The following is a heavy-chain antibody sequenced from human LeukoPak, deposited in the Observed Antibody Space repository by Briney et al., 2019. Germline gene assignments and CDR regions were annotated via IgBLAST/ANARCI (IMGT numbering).Heavy chain of an antibody. D-gene: IGHD2-2*01. CDR1: GGSFSGYY. CDR2: INHSGST. V-gene: IGHV4-34*01. CDR3: ARGDYCSSTSCYSDWFDP. Sequence: PSETLSLTCAVYGGSFSGYYWSWIRQPPGKGLEWIGEINHSGSTNYNPSLKNRVTISVDTSKNQFSLKLSSVTAADTAVYYCARGDYCSSTSCYSDWFDPWGQGTLVTVSS. J-gene: IGHJ5*02.